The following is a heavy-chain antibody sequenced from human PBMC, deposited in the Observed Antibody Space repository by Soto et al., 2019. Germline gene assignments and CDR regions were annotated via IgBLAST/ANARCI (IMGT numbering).Heavy chain of an antibody. CDR1: GFTFSSHA. CDR3: EKGKLVFWCGGGGYPKGWAF. D-gene: IGHD2-15*01. Sequence: PGGSLRLSCAASGFTFSSHAMSWVRQAPGKGLEWVSTISGSAYSTYYADSVKGRFTISRDNSKNTLYLQMNSLRAEDTALYYWEKGKLVFWCGGGGYPKGWAFGARGTT. J-gene: IGHJ6*02. V-gene: IGHV3-23*01. CDR2: ISGSAYST.